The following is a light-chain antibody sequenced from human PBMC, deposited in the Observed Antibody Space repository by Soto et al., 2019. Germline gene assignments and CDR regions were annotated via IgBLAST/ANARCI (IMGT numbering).Light chain of an antibody. V-gene: IGKV1-5*03. CDR3: QQYNSFSQT. CDR2: KAS. CDR1: QSINSW. J-gene: IGKJ1*01. Sequence: DIQMTQSPSTLSASVGDRVTITCRASQSINSWLALYQQKPGKAPKLLIYKASSLESGVPSRFSGSGSGTEFTLTISSLQPDDVSTYYCQQYNSFSQTFGQGPKVQI.